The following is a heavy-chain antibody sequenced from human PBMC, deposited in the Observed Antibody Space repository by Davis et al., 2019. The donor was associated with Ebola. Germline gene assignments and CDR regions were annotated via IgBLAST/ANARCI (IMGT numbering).Heavy chain of an antibody. Sequence: GESLKISCAASVFTFSNYWMSWARQAPGKGLECVAHIKEDGSKEFYVDSVKGRFTISRDNAKSSLYLQMNSLTAEDTAVYYCVRTTYGAPEYWGQGTLVTVSS. CDR2: IKEDGSKE. J-gene: IGHJ4*02. CDR3: VRTTYGAPEY. D-gene: IGHD4-17*01. CDR1: VFTFSNYW. V-gene: IGHV3-7*01.